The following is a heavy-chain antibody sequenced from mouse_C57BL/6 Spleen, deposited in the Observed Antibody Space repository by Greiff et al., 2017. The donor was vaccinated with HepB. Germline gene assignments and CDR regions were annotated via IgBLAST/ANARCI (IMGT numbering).Heavy chain of an antibody. Sequence: QVHVKQPGAELVRPGSSVKLSCKASGYTFTSYWMHWVKQRPIQGLEWIGNIDPSDSETHYNQKFKDKATLTVDKSSSTAYMQLSSLTSEDSAVYYCARRGSYHYAMDYWGQGTSVTVSS. CDR3: ARRGSYHYAMDY. CDR2: IDPSDSET. CDR1: GYTFTSYW. D-gene: IGHD1-1*02. V-gene: IGHV1-52*01. J-gene: IGHJ4*01.